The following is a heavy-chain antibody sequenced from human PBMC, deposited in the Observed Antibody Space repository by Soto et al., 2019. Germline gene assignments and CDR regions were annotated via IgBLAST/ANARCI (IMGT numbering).Heavy chain of an antibody. J-gene: IGHJ6*02. V-gene: IGHV1-69*13. CDR3: ARDIVATIGDYYYYYGMDV. CDR1: GGTFSSYA. D-gene: IGHD5-12*01. CDR2: IIPIFGTA. Sequence: ASVKVSCKASGGTFSSYAISWVRQAPGQGLEWMGGIIPIFGTANYAQKFQGRVTITADESTSTAYMELSSLRSEDTAVYYCARDIVATIGDYYYYYGMDVWGQGTTVTVSS.